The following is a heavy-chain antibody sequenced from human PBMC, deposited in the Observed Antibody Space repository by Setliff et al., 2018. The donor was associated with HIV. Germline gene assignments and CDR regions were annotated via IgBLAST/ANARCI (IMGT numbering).Heavy chain of an antibody. V-gene: IGHV1-69*10. CDR1: GDTFSTYA. CDR3: ARGRYGSGTYWGLYYDYYMDV. D-gene: IGHD3-10*01. Sequence: ASVKVSCKASGDTFSTYAITWVRQAPGQGLEWRGGIIPLVTIANYAQEFQGRVRFTAEKSTSTAYRELKSLGSDDTAVYYCARGRYGSGTYWGLYYDYYMDVWGKGTTVTVSS. CDR2: IIPLVTIA. J-gene: IGHJ6*03.